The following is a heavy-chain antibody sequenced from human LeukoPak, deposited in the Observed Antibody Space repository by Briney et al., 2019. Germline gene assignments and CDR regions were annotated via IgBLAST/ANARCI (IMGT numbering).Heavy chain of an antibody. J-gene: IGHJ4*02. V-gene: IGHV4-4*07. CDR2: IYPSGST. D-gene: IGHD3-22*01. CDR3: VRLDSSGYYYLDY. CDR1: GGSISSYF. Sequence: SETLSLTCTVSGGSISSYFWSWIWQPAGKGLEYIGRIYPSGSTNYNPSLKSRVTMSVDTSKNQFSLKLSSVTAADTAVYYCVRLDSSGYYYLDYWGQGTLVTVSS.